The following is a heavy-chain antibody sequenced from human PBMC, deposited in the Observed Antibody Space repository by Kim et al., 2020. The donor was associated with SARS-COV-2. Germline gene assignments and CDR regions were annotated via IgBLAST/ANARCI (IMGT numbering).Heavy chain of an antibody. V-gene: IGHV3-21*01. CDR2: ISSSSSYI. D-gene: IGHD2-15*01. CDR1: GFTFSSYS. Sequence: GGSLRLSCAASGFTFSSYSMNWVRQAPGKGLEWVSSISSSSSYIYYADSVKGRFTISRDNAKNSLYLQMNSLRAEDTAVYYCARASSGGSCYDYWGQGTLVPVS. CDR3: ARASSGGSCYDY. J-gene: IGHJ4*02.